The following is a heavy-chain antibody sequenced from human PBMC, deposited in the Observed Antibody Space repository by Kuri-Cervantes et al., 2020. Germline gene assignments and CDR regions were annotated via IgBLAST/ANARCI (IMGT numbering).Heavy chain of an antibody. CDR3: ARDFGAVAGTGTYYYYYGMDV. CDR1: GFTVSSNY. Sequence: GESLKISCAASGFTVSSNYMSWVRQAPGKGLEWVSVIYSGGSTYYADSVKGRFTISRDNSKNTLYLQMNSLRAEDTAVYYCARDFGAVAGTGTYYYYYGMDVWGQGTAVTVS. J-gene: IGHJ6*02. V-gene: IGHV3-66*02. D-gene: IGHD6-19*01. CDR2: IYSGGST.